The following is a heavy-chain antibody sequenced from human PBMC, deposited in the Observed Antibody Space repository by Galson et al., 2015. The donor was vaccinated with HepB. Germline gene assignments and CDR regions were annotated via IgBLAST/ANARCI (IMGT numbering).Heavy chain of an antibody. CDR1: GFTFSSYA. CDR3: AKVGVKTYYYDSSGPRRPPSYVDY. CDR2: ISGSGGTT. J-gene: IGHJ4*02. Sequence: SLRLSCAASGFTFSSYAMSWVRQAPGKGLEWVSAISGSGGTTYYEDSVKGRFTISRDNSKNTLYLQMNSLRAENTAVYYCAKVGVKTYYYDSSGPRRPPSYVDYWGQGTLVTVSS. V-gene: IGHV3-23*01. D-gene: IGHD3-22*01.